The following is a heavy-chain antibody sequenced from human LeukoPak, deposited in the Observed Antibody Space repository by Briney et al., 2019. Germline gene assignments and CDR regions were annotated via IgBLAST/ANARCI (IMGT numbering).Heavy chain of an antibody. Sequence: SETLSLXCTVSGGSISGSYWSWIRQPPGKGLEWIAYMYNSGSTNYNPSLKSRVAISIDTSKNQFSLKLSSLTAADTAIYYCARGIESYGDYGYWGQGILVTVSS. CDR3: ARGIESYGDYGY. CDR1: GGSISGSY. CDR2: MYNSGST. J-gene: IGHJ4*02. V-gene: IGHV4-59*01. D-gene: IGHD4-17*01.